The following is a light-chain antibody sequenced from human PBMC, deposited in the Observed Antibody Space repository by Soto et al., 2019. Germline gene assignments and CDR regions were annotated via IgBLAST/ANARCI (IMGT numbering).Light chain of an antibody. CDR2: DVS. J-gene: IGLJ1*01. CDR1: SSDVGGYNY. Sequence: QSALTQPASVSGSPGQSIAISCTGTSSDVGGYNYVSWYQQHPGKAPKLIIYDVSNRPSGVSNRFSGSKSGNAASLTISGLQAEDEADYYCSSYTNNSLYVFGTGTKLTVL. V-gene: IGLV2-14*01. CDR3: SSYTNNSLYV.